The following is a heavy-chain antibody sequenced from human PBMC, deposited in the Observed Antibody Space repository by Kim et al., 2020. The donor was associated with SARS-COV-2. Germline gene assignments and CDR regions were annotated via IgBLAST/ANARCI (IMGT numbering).Heavy chain of an antibody. V-gene: IGHV3-13*01. D-gene: IGHD5-18*01. Sequence: AGAWKGRFTISRANAANSLYLQMNNLRAEDTAIYYCARAVDTATDAFDIWGQGTMVTVSS. J-gene: IGHJ3*02. CDR3: ARAVDTATDAFDI.